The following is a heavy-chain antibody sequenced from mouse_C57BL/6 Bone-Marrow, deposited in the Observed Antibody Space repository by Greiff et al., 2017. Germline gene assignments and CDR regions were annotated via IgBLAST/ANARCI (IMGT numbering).Heavy chain of an antibody. CDR1: GYTFTSYG. J-gene: IGHJ3*01. D-gene: IGHD4-1*01. CDR2: IYPRSGNT. CDR3: ARDWDDAY. Sequence: QVHVKQSGAELARPGASVKLSCKASGYTFTSYGISWVKQRTGQGLEWIGEIYPRSGNTYYNEKFKGKATLTADKSSSTAYMELRSLTSEDSAVYFCARDWDDAYWGQGTLVTVSA. V-gene: IGHV1-81*01.